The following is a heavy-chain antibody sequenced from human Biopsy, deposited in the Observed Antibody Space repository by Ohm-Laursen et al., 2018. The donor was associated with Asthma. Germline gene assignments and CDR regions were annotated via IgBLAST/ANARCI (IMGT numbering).Heavy chain of an antibody. CDR3: ARGSSSRLSQWELLVSGGKRAHSYYGMDV. D-gene: IGHD1-26*01. V-gene: IGHV4-59*12. CDR2: IHYSGST. CDR1: GVSIRSYY. J-gene: IGHJ6*02. Sequence: SETLSLTCPVSGVSIRSYYWTWIRQPPGKGLEWIGNIHYSGSTYSNPSLKSRVTISVDTSKKQTSLRLTSVTAADTAVYYCARGSSSRLSQWELLVSGGKRAHSYYGMDVWGQGTTVTVSS.